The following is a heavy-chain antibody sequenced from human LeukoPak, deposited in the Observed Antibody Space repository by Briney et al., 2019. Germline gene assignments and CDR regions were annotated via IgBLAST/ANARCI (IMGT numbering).Heavy chain of an antibody. CDR3: ASGLLWFGEFQPYYFDY. Sequence: ASVKVSCKASGGTFSSYAISWVRQAPGQGLEWMGGIIPIFGTANYAQKFQGRVTITTDEYTSTAYMELSSLRSEDTAVYYCASGLLWFGEFQPYYFDYWGQGTLVTVSS. D-gene: IGHD3-10*01. CDR2: IIPIFGTA. J-gene: IGHJ4*02. CDR1: GGTFSSYA. V-gene: IGHV1-69*05.